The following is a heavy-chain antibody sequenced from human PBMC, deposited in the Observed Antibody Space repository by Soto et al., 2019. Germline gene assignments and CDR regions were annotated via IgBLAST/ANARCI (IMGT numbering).Heavy chain of an antibody. D-gene: IGHD3-16*01. CDR1: GASLGRYY. V-gene: IGHV4-4*07. CDR3: VRDGAKNLRDRFDP. J-gene: IGHJ5*02. CDR2: IYATEDT. Sequence: PSETLSLAGNVCGASLGRYYWSWIRQPPGKGLEWIGRIYATEDTDYNPSLKSRISMSVDMSKKQFSLTLRSVTAADTTIYYCVRDGAKNLRDRFDPWGQGTLVTVSS.